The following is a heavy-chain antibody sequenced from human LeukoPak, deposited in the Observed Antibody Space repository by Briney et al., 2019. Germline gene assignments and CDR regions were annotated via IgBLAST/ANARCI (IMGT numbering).Heavy chain of an antibody. CDR1: GYTFTGYS. Sequence: ASVKVSCKASGYTFTGYSMHWVRQAPGQGLEWMGLIRPNSGTTNYAQRFQGRVTMTRDTSISTAYMELSSLRSDDTAVYYCATVTRYHSDGYTSRGYNDHWGQGTLVTVSS. CDR2: IRPNSGTT. D-gene: IGHD5-24*01. J-gene: IGHJ4*02. V-gene: IGHV1-2*02. CDR3: ATVTRYHSDGYTSRGYNDH.